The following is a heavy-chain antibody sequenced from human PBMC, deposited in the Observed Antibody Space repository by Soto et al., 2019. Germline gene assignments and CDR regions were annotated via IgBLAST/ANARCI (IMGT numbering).Heavy chain of an antibody. CDR2: IYPGDSDT. D-gene: IGHD5-18*01. J-gene: IGHJ4*02. V-gene: IGHV5-51*01. CDR1: GYSFLNFW. Sequence: GESVKISCXASGYSFLNFWIGWVRQVPGKGPEWMGLIYPGDSDTRYSPSFQGQVTISADQSRTTAYLQWSSLKASDSAIYYCARHPSPPYSFTYGGFWGQGTRVTVSS. CDR3: ARHPSPPYSFTYGGF.